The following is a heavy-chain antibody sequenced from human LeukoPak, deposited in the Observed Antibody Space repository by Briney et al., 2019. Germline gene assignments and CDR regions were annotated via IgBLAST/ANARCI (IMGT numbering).Heavy chain of an antibody. Sequence: GGSLRLSCAASGFIFSSYRMDWVRQAPGKRLEWVGRIKGETDGGTTYYAAPVKGRFTISRDDSKNTLYLQMNSLKTEDTAVYYCSPLGGTSAYWGQGTLVTVSS. D-gene: IGHD4-23*01. CDR1: GFIFSSYR. J-gene: IGHJ4*02. CDR2: IKGETDGGTT. CDR3: SPLGGTSAY. V-gene: IGHV3-15*01.